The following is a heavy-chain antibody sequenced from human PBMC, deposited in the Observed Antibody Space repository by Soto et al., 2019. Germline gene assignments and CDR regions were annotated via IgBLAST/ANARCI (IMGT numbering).Heavy chain of an antibody. D-gene: IGHD6-19*01. CDR2: ISSSSGYI. CDR3: ARGVSVAGKGDYFDY. Sequence: GGSLRLSCAASGFTFSNYSMNWVRQAPGKGLEWVSSISSSSGYIYYADSVKGRFTISRDNAKNSLYLQMNSLRAEDTAVYYCARGVSVAGKGDYFDYWGQGTLVTVSS. J-gene: IGHJ4*02. V-gene: IGHV3-21*01. CDR1: GFTFSNYS.